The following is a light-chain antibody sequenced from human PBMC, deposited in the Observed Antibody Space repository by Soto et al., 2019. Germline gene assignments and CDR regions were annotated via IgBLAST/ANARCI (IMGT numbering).Light chain of an antibody. V-gene: IGKV3-20*01. CDR2: GAS. Sequence: EIVLTQSPGTLALSPGERGTLSCRASQSITSSYLAWYQQKPGQAPRLLIYGASSRATGIPDRISGSGSGTDFTLTISRLEPEDFAVYYCQQYGSAPFTFGPGTKVDIK. CDR3: QQYGSAPFT. J-gene: IGKJ3*01. CDR1: QSITSSY.